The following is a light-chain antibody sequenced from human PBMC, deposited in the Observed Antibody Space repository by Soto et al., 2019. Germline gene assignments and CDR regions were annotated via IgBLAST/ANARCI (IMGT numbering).Light chain of an antibody. CDR3: QQHDVYSAIT. CDR1: QSISDR. V-gene: IGKV1-5*03. CDR2: RAS. Sequence: DIRLTQSPSTLSASVGDRVTITCRASQSISDRLAWYQQKSGKTPRLLIYRASSLENGVPSRFSGSGSGTEVTLTISSLQPDDFATYYCQQHDVYSAITFGQGTKLDI. J-gene: IGKJ2*01.